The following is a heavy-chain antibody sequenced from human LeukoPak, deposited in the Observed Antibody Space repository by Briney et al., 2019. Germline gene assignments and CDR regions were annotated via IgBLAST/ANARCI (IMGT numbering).Heavy chain of an antibody. CDR3: VRDWGYDSSGYWQKYFDT. D-gene: IGHD3-22*01. CDR2: ISGSGGST. Sequence: GGSLRLSCAASGFTFSSYAMSWVREAPGKRLEWVSAISGSGGSTYYADSVKGLFTISRDNAKNTVYLQMNSLRAEDTAVYYCVRDWGYDSSGYWQKYFDTWGQGTLVSVPS. V-gene: IGHV3-23*01. J-gene: IGHJ4*02. CDR1: GFTFSSYA.